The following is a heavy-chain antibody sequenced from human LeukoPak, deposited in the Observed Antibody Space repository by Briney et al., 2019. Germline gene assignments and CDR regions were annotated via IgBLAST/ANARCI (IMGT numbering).Heavy chain of an antibody. CDR3: ARDSGAGWLRPIWGVDY. Sequence: PGGSLRLSCAASGFTFSSYEMNWVRQAPGKGLEWVSYISSSGSTIYYADSVKGRFTISRDNAKNPLYLQMNSLRAEDTAVYYCARDSGAGWLRPIWGVDYWGQGTLVTVSS. CDR2: ISSSGSTI. CDR1: GFTFSSYE. D-gene: IGHD5-12*01. V-gene: IGHV3-48*03. J-gene: IGHJ4*02.